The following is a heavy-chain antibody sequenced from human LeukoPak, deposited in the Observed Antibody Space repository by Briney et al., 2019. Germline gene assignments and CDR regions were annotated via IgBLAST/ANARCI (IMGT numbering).Heavy chain of an antibody. CDR3: ARWGCSGGNCNSGSRFIAY. J-gene: IGHJ4*02. V-gene: IGHV3-74*01. CDR2: INPDGTRT. CDR1: GFTFSAYW. Sequence: GGSLRLSCAASGFTFSAYWMHWVRQAPGKGLVWVSRINPDGTRTTYADSVKGRFTISRDNAKNTLYLQMDSLRAEDTAVYYCARWGCSGGNCNSGSRFIAYWGQGTLVTVSS. D-gene: IGHD2-15*01.